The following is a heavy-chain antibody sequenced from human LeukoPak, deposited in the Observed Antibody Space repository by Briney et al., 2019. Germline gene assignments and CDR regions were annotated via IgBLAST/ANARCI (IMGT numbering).Heavy chain of an antibody. Sequence: GASVKVSCKASGYTFTSYYMHWVRQAPGQGLEWMGIINPSGGSTSYAQKFQGRVTMTRDMSTSTVYMELSSLRSEDTAVYYCARDSNIAVRLNWFDPWGQGTLVTVSS. J-gene: IGHJ5*02. CDR2: INPSGGST. CDR1: GYTFTSYY. CDR3: ARDSNIAVRLNWFDP. V-gene: IGHV1-46*01. D-gene: IGHD6-19*01.